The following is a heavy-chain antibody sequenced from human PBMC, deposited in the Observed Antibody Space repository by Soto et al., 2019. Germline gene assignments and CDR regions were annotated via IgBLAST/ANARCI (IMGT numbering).Heavy chain of an antibody. Sequence: SETLSLTCTVSGDSLSSGGYYWSWIRQHPGKGLEWIGYIYYSGTTYYNPSLKSRVTISVDRSKNQFSLKLSSVTAADTAVYYCASGPIGDYTDGFDYWGQGTLVTVSS. CDR2: IYYSGTT. D-gene: IGHD4-17*01. V-gene: IGHV4-31*09. CDR3: ASGPIGDYTDGFDY. J-gene: IGHJ4*02. CDR1: GDSLSSGGYY.